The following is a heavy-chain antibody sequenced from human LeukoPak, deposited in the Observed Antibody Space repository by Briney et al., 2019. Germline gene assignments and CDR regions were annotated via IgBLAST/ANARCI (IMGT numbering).Heavy chain of an antibody. J-gene: IGHJ5*02. D-gene: IGHD5-18*01. CDR1: GGSISSSNW. Sequence: KPSETLSLTCAVSGGSISSSNWWSWVRPPPGKGLEWIGEIYHSGSTNYNPSLKSRVTISVDTSKNQFSLKLASVTAADTAIYYCAKGAGGFSYYNWLDPWGQGTLVTVSS. V-gene: IGHV4-4*02. CDR3: AKGAGGFSYYNWLDP. CDR2: IYHSGST.